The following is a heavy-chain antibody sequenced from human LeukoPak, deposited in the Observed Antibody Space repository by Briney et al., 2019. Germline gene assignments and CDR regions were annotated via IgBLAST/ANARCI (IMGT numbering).Heavy chain of an antibody. D-gene: IGHD3-10*01. CDR2: IIPIFGTA. Sequence: ASVKVSCKASGGTFSSYAIRWVRQPPGQGLEWMGGIIPIFGTANYAQKFQGRVTITTDESTSTAYMELSSLRSEDTAVYYCARGANGLITMVRGVTYNWFDPWGQGTLVTVSS. J-gene: IGHJ5*02. CDR1: GGTFSSYA. CDR3: ARGANGLITMVRGVTYNWFDP. V-gene: IGHV1-69*05.